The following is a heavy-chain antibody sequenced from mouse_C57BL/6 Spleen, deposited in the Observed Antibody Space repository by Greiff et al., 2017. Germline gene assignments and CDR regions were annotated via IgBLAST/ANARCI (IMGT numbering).Heavy chain of an antibody. CDR3: ARCEYDRRWYFDG. D-gene: IGHD2-4*01. Sequence: VQLQQSGAELAKPGASVKLSCKASGYTFTSYWMHWVKQRPGQGLEWIGYINPSSGYTKYNQKFKDKATLTADKSSSTAYMQLSSLTYEDSAVYDCARCEYDRRWYFDGWGTGTTVTVSS. CDR2: INPSSGYT. J-gene: IGHJ1*03. V-gene: IGHV1-7*01. CDR1: GYTFTSYW.